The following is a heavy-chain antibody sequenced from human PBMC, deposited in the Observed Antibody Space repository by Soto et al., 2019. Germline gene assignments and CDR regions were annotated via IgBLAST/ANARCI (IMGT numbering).Heavy chain of an antibody. CDR3: ARAQPSIAVAGTEFDY. Sequence: ASVKVSCKASGYTFTSYDINWVRQATGQGLEWMGWMNPNSGNTGYAQKFQGRVTMTRNTSISTAYMELSSLRSEDTAVYYCARAQPSIAVAGTEFDYWGQGTLVTVSS. CDR1: GYTFTSYD. V-gene: IGHV1-8*01. D-gene: IGHD6-19*01. CDR2: MNPNSGNT. J-gene: IGHJ4*02.